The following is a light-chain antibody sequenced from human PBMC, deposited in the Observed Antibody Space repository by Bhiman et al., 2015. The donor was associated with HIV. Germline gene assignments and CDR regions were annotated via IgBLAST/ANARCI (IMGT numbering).Light chain of an antibody. Sequence: QSALTQPRSVSGSPGQSVTISCTGSSNDVGGYNYVSWYQQHPGKAPKLMIYEVTRRPSGVPDRFSGSKSGNTASLTVSGLQAEDEADYYCSSYAGRDVVIFGGGTKLTVL. J-gene: IGLJ2*01. CDR3: SSYAGRDVVI. V-gene: IGLV2-11*01. CDR2: EVT. CDR1: SNDVGGYNY.